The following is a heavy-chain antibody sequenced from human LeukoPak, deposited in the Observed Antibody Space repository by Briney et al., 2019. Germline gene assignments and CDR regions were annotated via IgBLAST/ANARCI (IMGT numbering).Heavy chain of an antibody. CDR2: ISSSSSYI. CDR3: ARDGPVRGAQID. D-gene: IGHD3-10*01. J-gene: IGHJ4*02. Sequence: GGSLRLSCADSGFTFSSYSMNWVRQAPGKGLEWVSSISSSSSYIYYADSVKGRFTISRDNAKNSLYLQMNSLRAEDTAVYYCARDGPVRGAQIDWGQGTLVTVSS. V-gene: IGHV3-21*01. CDR1: GFTFSSYS.